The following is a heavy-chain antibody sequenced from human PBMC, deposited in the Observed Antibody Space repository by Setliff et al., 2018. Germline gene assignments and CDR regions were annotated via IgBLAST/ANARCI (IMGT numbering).Heavy chain of an antibody. CDR2: INPDGSEK. CDR3: FGAGTWSY. V-gene: IGHV3-7*01. D-gene: IGHD3-10*01. Sequence: GGSLRLSCTASGLSYTNCWVSWVRQAPGKGLEWLASINPDGSEKYYVDSVKGRFTISRDNAKNSLSLQMNNLRSEDTAVYYCFGAGTWSYWGQGTLVTVSS. J-gene: IGHJ4*02. CDR1: GLSYTNCW.